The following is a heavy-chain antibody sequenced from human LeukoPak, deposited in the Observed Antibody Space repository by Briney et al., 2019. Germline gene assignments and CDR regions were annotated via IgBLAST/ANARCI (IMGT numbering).Heavy chain of an antibody. V-gene: IGHV4-59*01. CDR2: IYDHGRT. J-gene: IGHJ2*01. CDR3: ARGLAGRATGAVYFDL. D-gene: IGHD2-15*01. Sequence: SETLSLTCIVSGGSFSYLSWIRQPPGKGLEWIGIIYDHGRTEYNPSLKSRVSISVDTSKNQVSLRLNSVTPADTAVYYCARGLAGRATGAVYFDLWGRGALVTVSS. CDR1: GGSFSY.